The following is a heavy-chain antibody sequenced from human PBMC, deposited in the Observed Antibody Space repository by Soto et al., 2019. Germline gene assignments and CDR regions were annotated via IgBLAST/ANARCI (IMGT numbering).Heavy chain of an antibody. J-gene: IGHJ6*02. CDR2: MNPNSGNT. D-gene: IGHD6-19*01. CDR1: GYTFTSYD. CDR3: AKEEIAVAGHYGMDV. V-gene: IGHV1-8*01. Sequence: ASVKVSCKASGYTFTSYDINWVRQATGQGLEWMGWMNPNSGNTGYAQKFQGRVTITADESTSTAYMELSSLRAEDTAVYYCAKEEIAVAGHYGMDVWGQGTTVTVSS.